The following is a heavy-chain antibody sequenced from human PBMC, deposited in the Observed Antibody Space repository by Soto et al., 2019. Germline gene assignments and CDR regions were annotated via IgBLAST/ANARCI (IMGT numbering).Heavy chain of an antibody. Sequence: GGSLRLSCAASGFTFSSYGMHWVRQAPGKGLEWVAVISYDGSNKYYADSVKGRFTISRDNSKNTLYLQMNSLRAEDTAVYYCANDRRDGYHLYGGVLDYWGQGTLVTVSS. CDR1: GFTFSSYG. CDR3: ANDRRDGYHLYGGVLDY. J-gene: IGHJ4*02. V-gene: IGHV3-30*18. CDR2: ISYDGSNK. D-gene: IGHD5-12*01.